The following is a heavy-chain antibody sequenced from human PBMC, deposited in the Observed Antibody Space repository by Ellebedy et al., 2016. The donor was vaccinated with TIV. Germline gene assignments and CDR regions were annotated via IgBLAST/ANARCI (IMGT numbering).Heavy chain of an antibody. J-gene: IGHJ4*02. D-gene: IGHD2-21*02. Sequence: GESLKISCAASRFTFGDYAMNWVRQAPGKGLEWISGISDSGTQSYYIESVRGRFTISRDNSRNTVFLQLNSLSAEDTGIYYCAKSGGISEWRLLQFDTWGLGTLVTVSS. CDR1: RFTFGDYA. V-gene: IGHV3-23*01. CDR2: ISDSGTQS. CDR3: AKSGGISEWRLLQFDT.